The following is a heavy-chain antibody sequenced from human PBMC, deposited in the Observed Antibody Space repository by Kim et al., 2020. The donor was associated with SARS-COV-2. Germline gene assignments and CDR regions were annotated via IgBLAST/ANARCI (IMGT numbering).Heavy chain of an antibody. V-gene: IGHV5-51*01. CDR3: ARRWCSGASCYSLDY. CDR2: IHPGDSDT. CDR1: GYTFTNYW. J-gene: IGHJ4*02. D-gene: IGHD2-15*01. Sequence: GESLKISCKGSGYTFTNYWIGWVRQMPGKGLEWMGVIHPGDSDTRYSPSFHGQVTIPADSSSSTAYLQWSSLKASDTAMYYCARRWCSGASCYSLDYWGQRTLVTVSS.